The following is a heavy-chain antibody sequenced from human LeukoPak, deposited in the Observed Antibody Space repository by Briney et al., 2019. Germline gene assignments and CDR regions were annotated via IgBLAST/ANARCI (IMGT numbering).Heavy chain of an antibody. CDR3: AKDRSIGTYYTFDH. CDR2: ISSSSTYI. CDR1: GFTFSSYT. J-gene: IGHJ4*02. Sequence: GGSLRLSCAASGFTFSSYTMNWVRQAPGKGLEWVSSISSSSTYINYADSVKGRFTISRDNAKNTLYLQMSSLTAADTAVYYCAKDRSIGTYYTFDHWGQGTLVTVSS. D-gene: IGHD1-26*01. V-gene: IGHV3-21*04.